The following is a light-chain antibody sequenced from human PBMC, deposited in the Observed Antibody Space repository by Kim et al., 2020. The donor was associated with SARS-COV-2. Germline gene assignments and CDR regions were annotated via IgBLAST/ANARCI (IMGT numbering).Light chain of an antibody. CDR1: NIGSKS. J-gene: IGLJ3*02. Sequence: APVKTAASTGKGNNIGSKSVHWYQQTPGQAPVLVIYYDSDRPSGIPERFSGSNSGNTATLTISRVEAGDEADYYCQVWDSSSDHWVFGGGTQLTVL. V-gene: IGLV3-21*04. CDR2: YDS. CDR3: QVWDSSSDHWV.